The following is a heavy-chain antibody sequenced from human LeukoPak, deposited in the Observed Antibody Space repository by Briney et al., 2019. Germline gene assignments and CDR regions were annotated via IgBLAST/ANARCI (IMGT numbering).Heavy chain of an antibody. Sequence: GGSLRLSCSASGFTFSSFAMHWVRQAPGKGLEYVAAISRNGGSTYYADSVKGRFTISRDNSKNTLYLQMSSLRAEDTAVYFCVKYLRSDFKGILPRYPSDWGQGTLATVSA. CDR3: VKYLRSDFKGILPRYPSD. V-gene: IGHV3-64D*09. D-gene: IGHD3-3*01. J-gene: IGHJ4*02. CDR2: ISRNGGST. CDR1: GFTFSSFA.